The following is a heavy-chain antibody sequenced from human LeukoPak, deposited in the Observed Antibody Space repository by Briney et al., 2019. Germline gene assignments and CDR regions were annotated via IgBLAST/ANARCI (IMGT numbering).Heavy chain of an antibody. CDR1: GFTFGDYA. J-gene: IGHJ3*02. CDR2: IRSKAYGGTT. Sequence: GRSLRLSCTASGFTFGDYAMSWVRQAPGKGLEWVGFIRSKAYGGTTEYAASVKGRFTISRDDSKSIAYLQMNSLKTEDTAVYYCTSGIVGASGIWGQGTMVTVS. V-gene: IGHV3-49*04. CDR3: TSGIVGASGI. D-gene: IGHD1-26*01.